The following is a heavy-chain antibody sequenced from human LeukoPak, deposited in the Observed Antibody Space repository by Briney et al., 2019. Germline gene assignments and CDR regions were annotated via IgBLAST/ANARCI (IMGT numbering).Heavy chain of an antibody. V-gene: IGHV4-59*01. J-gene: IGHJ6*03. Sequence: SKTLSLTCTVSGGSISSYYWSWIRQPPGKGLEWMGYIYYIGSTNYNPSLKSRVTISVDTSKNQFSLKLNSVTAADTAVYYCARGAGVAVASTRYYYMDVWGKGTTVTVSS. CDR1: GGSISSYY. CDR2: IYYIGST. CDR3: ARGAGVAVASTRYYYMDV. D-gene: IGHD6-19*01.